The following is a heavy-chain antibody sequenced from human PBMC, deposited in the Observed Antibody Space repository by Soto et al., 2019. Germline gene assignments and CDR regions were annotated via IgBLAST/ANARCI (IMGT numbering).Heavy chain of an antibody. CDR1: GGSISSGGYY. CDR3: ARGYFYDSSVRRPSYNWFDP. Sequence: QVQLQESGPGLVKPSQTLSLTCTVSGGSISSGGYYWTWIRQHPGKGLECIGYIYYTGSTYYNPSLKSRGIIPVDTSKNQFSLKLNSVTAADTAVYYCARGYFYDSSVRRPSYNWFDPWGQGTLVTVSS. V-gene: IGHV4-31*03. J-gene: IGHJ5*02. CDR2: IYYTGST. D-gene: IGHD3-22*01.